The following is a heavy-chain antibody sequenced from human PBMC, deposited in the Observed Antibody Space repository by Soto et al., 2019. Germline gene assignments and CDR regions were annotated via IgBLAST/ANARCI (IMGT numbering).Heavy chain of an antibody. D-gene: IGHD1-1*01. CDR3: AKGGTTTNIILDS. Sequence: EVELLESGGGLVQPGGSLRLSCAASGFTSSNYAMSWVRQSPGKGLEWLSSIRGSGETTYYADSVKGRDTISRDNDKNTLYLQINSLTAGDTAVYYCAKGGTTTNIILDSWGPGTPVTVSA. CDR2: IRGSGETT. V-gene: IGHV3-23*01. J-gene: IGHJ4*02. CDR1: GFTSSNYA.